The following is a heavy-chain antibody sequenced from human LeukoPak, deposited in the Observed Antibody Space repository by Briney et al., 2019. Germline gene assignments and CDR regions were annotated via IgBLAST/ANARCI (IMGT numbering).Heavy chain of an antibody. V-gene: IGHV1-2*02. CDR1: GYTFTGYY. J-gene: IGHJ4*02. Sequence: EASMKVSCKASGYTFTGYYMHWVRQAPGQGLEWMGWINPNSGGTNYAQKFQGRVTMTRDTSISTAYMELSRLRSDDTAVYYCARVSSYYDFWSGYPAHFDYWGQGTLVTVSS. D-gene: IGHD3-3*01. CDR2: INPNSGGT. CDR3: ARVSSYYDFWSGYPAHFDY.